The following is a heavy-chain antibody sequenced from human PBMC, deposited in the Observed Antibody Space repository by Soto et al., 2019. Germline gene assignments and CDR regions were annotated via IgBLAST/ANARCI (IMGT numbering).Heavy chain of an antibody. CDR3: AKDNGDGYNLDWYFDL. CDR1: GFTVDDYT. J-gene: IGHJ2*01. D-gene: IGHD5-12*01. Sequence: XGCPRLSSPACGFTVDDYTMHWVPQAPGKGLEWVSLISWDGGSTYYADSVKGRFTISRDNSKNSLYLQMNSLRTEDTALYYCAKDNGDGYNLDWYFDLWGRRTLVTVSS. V-gene: IGHV3-43*01. CDR2: ISWDGGST.